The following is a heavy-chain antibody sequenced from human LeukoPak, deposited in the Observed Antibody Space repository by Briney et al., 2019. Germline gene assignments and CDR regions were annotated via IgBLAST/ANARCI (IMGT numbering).Heavy chain of an antibody. V-gene: IGHV4-39*07. CDR1: GGSISSSSYY. Sequence: SETLSLTCTVSGGSISSSSYYWGWIRQPPGKGLEWIGSIYYTGSTYYNPSLKSRVTLSVDTSKNQFSLKLSSVTAADTAVYYCAKDATTGYYFDYWGQGTLVTVSS. CDR3: AKDATTGYYFDY. D-gene: IGHD1-26*01. CDR2: IYYTGST. J-gene: IGHJ4*02.